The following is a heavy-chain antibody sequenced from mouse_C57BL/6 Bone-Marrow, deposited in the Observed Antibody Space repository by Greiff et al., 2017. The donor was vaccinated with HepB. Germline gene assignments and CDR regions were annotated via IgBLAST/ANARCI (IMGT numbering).Heavy chain of an antibody. CDR1: GYSITSGYY. Sequence: ESGPGLVKPSQSLSLTCSVTGYSITSGYYWNWIRQFPGNKLEWMGYISYDGSNNYNPSLKNRISITRDTSKNQFFLKLNSVTTEDTATYYGARGYYGSTYWYFDVWGTGTTVTVSS. CDR3: ARGYYGSTYWYFDV. J-gene: IGHJ1*03. CDR2: ISYDGSN. D-gene: IGHD1-1*01. V-gene: IGHV3-6*01.